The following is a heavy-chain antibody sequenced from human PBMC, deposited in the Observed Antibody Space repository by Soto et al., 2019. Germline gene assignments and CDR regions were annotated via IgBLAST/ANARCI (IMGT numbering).Heavy chain of an antibody. J-gene: IGHJ4*02. CDR3: AGWPQLEPRFDY. CDR2: IYYSGIT. Sequence: SETLSLTCTVSSGSISSGGYYWSWIRQHPGKGLEWIGYIYYSGITYYNPSLKSRVTISVDTSKNQFSLKLSSVTAADTAVYYCAGWPQLEPRFDYWGQGTLVTVSS. CDR1: SGSISSGGYY. V-gene: IGHV4-31*03. D-gene: IGHD1-1*01.